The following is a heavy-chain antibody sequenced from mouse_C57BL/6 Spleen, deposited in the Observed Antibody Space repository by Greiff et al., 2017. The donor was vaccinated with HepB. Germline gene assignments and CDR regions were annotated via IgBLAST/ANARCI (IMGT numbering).Heavy chain of an antibody. CDR2: IHPNSGST. D-gene: IGHD1-1*01. CDR3: ARISLITTVVAKNLDFDV. Sequence: QVQLQQPGAELVKPGASVKLSCKASGYTFTSYWMHWVKQRPGQGLEWIGMIHPNSGSTNYNEKFKSKATLTVDKSSSTAYMQLSSLTSEDSAVYYCARISLITTVVAKNLDFDVWGTGTTVTVSS. V-gene: IGHV1-64*01. CDR1: GYTFTSYW. J-gene: IGHJ1*03.